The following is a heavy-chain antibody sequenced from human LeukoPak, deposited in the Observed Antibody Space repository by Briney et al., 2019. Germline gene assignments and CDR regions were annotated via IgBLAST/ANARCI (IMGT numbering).Heavy chain of an antibody. Sequence: GGSLRLSCEASGFTFSSYWMSWVRQAPGKGLEWVANIKQDGSQKYYGDSVKGRFTISRDNAKNSMYLQMNSLRVEDTAVYYCARDSGNYHFDHCGQGALITVSS. V-gene: IGHV3-7*01. CDR3: ARDSGNYHFDH. CDR1: GFTFSSYW. D-gene: IGHD1-26*01. J-gene: IGHJ4*02. CDR2: IKQDGSQK.